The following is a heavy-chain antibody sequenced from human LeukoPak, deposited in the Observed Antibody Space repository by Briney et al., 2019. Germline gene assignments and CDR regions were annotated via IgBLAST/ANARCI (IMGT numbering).Heavy chain of an antibody. D-gene: IGHD1-26*01. CDR3: ARGGAPARYYFDY. CDR2: VSGSGPTT. V-gene: IGHV3-23*01. Sequence: PGGSLRLSCAASRFTFSNAWMSWVRQAPGKGLEWVADVSGSGPTTHYTDSVKGRFTISRDNSKNTLYLQMNSLRVEDTAVYYCARGGAPARYYFDYWGQGTLVTVSS. CDR1: RFTFSNAW. J-gene: IGHJ4*02.